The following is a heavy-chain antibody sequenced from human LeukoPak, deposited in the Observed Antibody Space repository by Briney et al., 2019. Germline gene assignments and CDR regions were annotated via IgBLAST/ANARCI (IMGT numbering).Heavy chain of an antibody. CDR1: EFTFKNAW. V-gene: IGHV3-7*01. Sequence: GGSLRLSCAVSEFTFKNAWMTWVRQAPGKGLEWVATIKHDGSEDYYLDSVKGRFTISRDNAKSSMWLQMGSLRAEDTAVYYCGRDQTPFYWGQGSLVTVSS. CDR2: IKHDGSED. J-gene: IGHJ4*02. D-gene: IGHD2-15*01. CDR3: GRDQTPFY.